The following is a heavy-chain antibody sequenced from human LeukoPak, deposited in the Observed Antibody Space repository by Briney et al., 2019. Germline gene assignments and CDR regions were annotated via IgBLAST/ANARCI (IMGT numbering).Heavy chain of an antibody. CDR1: GGSFSGYY. CDR2: INYGGST. Sequence: PSETLSLTCAVYGGSFSGYYWSWVRQPPGKGLEWIGEINYGGSTNYNPSLKSRVTISVDTSKNQFSLKLSSVTAADTAVYYCARHGDYYGSGSRYWGQGTLVTVSS. D-gene: IGHD3-10*01. J-gene: IGHJ4*02. CDR3: ARHGDYYGSGSRY. V-gene: IGHV4-34*01.